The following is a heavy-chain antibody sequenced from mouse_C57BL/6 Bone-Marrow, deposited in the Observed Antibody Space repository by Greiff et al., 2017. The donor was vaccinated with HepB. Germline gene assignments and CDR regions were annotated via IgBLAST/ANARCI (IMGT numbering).Heavy chain of an antibody. CDR3: ASAGIYYDYPWFAY. CDR1: GYTFTSYG. V-gene: IGHV1-81*01. J-gene: IGHJ3*01. CDR2: IYPRSGNT. Sequence: QVQLQQSGAELARPGASVKLSCKASGYTFTSYGISWVKQRTGQGLEWIGEIYPRSGNTYYNEKFKGKATLTADKSSSTADMELRSLTSEDSAVYFCASAGIYYDYPWFAYWGQGTLVTVSA. D-gene: IGHD2-4*01.